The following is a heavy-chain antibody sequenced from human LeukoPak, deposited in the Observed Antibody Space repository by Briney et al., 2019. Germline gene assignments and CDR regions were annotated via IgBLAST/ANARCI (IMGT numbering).Heavy chain of an antibody. D-gene: IGHD2-15*01. CDR2: ISTDGSRP. CDR3: VRDGQGSTPLDY. V-gene: IGHV3-74*01. Sequence: GSLRLSCAASGFTFSSHWMHWVRQAPGKGLVWVSGISTDGSRPRYADSVNGRFTISRDNAKNTLYLQMNSLRAEDTAVYFCVRDGQGSTPLDYWGQGTLVTVSS. J-gene: IGHJ4*02. CDR1: GFTFSSHW.